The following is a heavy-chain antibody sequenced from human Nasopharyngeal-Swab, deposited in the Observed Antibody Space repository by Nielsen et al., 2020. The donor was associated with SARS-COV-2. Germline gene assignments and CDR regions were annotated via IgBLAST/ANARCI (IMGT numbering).Heavy chain of an antibody. D-gene: IGHD1-26*01. CDR2: IKSKTDGGTT. CDR3: TTDLVGATRGPDY. V-gene: IGHV3-15*01. Sequence: GGFLRLSCAASGFTFSNAWMSWVRQAPGKGLEWVGRIKSKTDGGTTDYAAPVKGRFTISRDDSKNTLYLQMNSLKTEDTAVYYCTTDLVGATRGPDYWGQGTLVTVSS. J-gene: IGHJ4*02. CDR1: GFTFSNAW.